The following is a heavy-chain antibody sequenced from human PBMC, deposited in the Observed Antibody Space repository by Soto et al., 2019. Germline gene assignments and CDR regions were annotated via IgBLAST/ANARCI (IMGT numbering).Heavy chain of an antibody. J-gene: IGHJ6*02. D-gene: IGHD6-13*01. V-gene: IGHV3-30*18. CDR2: ISFDGNNK. CDR1: GFTFRSYG. CDR3: AKDKSSSETYGLDV. Sequence: TGGSLRLSCAASGFTFRSYGMHWVRLAPGKGLEWVAVISFDGNNKYYADSVKGRFTISRDNSDNSLYLQMNSLRAEDTAVYFCAKDKSSSETYGLDVWGQGTTVTVSS.